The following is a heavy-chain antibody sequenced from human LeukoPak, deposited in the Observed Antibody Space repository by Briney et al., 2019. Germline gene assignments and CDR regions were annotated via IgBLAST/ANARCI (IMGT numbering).Heavy chain of an antibody. J-gene: IGHJ5*02. CDR1: GYTFTTYA. CDR3: ARDSYMAAADTWFDP. Sequence: GASVKVSCKASGYTFTTYAIHWERQAPGQRLEWMGWINSAYGNTKYSQKFQGRVTITSDTSATSAYMEVHSLTSEDTAIYYCARDSYMAAADTWFDPWGQGTLVTVSS. CDR2: INSAYGNT. D-gene: IGHD6-13*01. V-gene: IGHV1-3*01.